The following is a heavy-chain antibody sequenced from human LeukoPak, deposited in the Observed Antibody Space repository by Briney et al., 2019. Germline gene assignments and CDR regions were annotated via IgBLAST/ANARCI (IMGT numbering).Heavy chain of an antibody. CDR1: GGSISSSNW. Sequence: PSETLSLTCAVSGGSISSSNWWSWVRQPPGKGLEWIGEIYHSGSTNYNPSLKSRVTISVDTSKNQFSLKLSSVTAADTAVYYCARVPYSSSWYGDAFDIWGQGTMVTVSS. CDR2: IYHSGST. CDR3: ARVPYSSSWYGDAFDI. D-gene: IGHD6-13*01. J-gene: IGHJ3*02. V-gene: IGHV4-4*02.